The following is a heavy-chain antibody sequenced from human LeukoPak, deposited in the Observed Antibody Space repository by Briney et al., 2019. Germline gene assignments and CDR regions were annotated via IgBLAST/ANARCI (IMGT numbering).Heavy chain of an antibody. CDR1: GFTFSSYG. J-gene: IGHJ4*02. V-gene: IGHV3-33*06. D-gene: IGHD3-9*01. Sequence: PGGSLRLSCAASGFTFSSYGMHWVRQAPGKGLEWVAVIWYDGSNKYYADSVKGRFTISRDNSKNTLYLQMNSLRAEDTAVYYCAKDGAAYYDILTGYYYFDYWGQGTLVTVSS. CDR2: IWYDGSNK. CDR3: AKDGAAYYDILTGYYYFDY.